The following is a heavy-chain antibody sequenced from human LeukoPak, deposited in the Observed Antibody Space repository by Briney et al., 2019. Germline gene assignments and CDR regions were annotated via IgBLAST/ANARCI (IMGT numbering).Heavy chain of an antibody. CDR3: ARGGGLEHDAFDI. CDR1: GGSIRSRNYS. D-gene: IGHD1-1*01. V-gene: IGHV4-61*01. Sequence: SETLSLTCAVSGGSIRSRNYSWSCIRQPPGKGLECIGYIYYSGSTNYNPSLKSRVTISVDTSKNQFSLKLSSVTAADTAVYYCARGGGLEHDAFDIWGQGTMVTVSS. J-gene: IGHJ3*02. CDR2: IYYSGST.